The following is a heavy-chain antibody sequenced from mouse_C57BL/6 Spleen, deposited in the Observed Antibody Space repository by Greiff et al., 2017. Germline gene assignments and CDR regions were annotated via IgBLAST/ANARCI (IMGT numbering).Heavy chain of an antibody. CDR3: ARPFITTVVAHYAMDY. J-gene: IGHJ4*01. V-gene: IGHV5-17*01. CDR1: GFTFSDYG. CDR2: ISSGSSTI. D-gene: IGHD1-1*01. Sequence: EVKLMESGGGLVKPGGSLKLSCAASGFTFSDYGMHWVRQAPEKGLEWVAYISSGSSTIYYADTVKGRFTISRDNAKNTLFLQMTSLRSEDTAMYYCARPFITTVVAHYAMDYWGQGTSVTVSS.